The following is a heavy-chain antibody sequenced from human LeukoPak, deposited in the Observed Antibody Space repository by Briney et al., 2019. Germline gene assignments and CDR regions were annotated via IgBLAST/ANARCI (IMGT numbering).Heavy chain of an antibody. CDR3: AKDQGALPAAIPYYYYYYGMDV. CDR2: ISGSGGST. Sequence: PGASLSLSCAASGLTFSSYAMSWVRQAPGKGLEWVSAISGSGGSTYYADSVKGWFTISRDNSKNTLYLQMNSLRADDTAVYYCAKDQGALPAAIPYYYYYYGMDVWGQGTTVTVSS. CDR1: GLTFSSYA. D-gene: IGHD2-2*02. V-gene: IGHV3-23*01. J-gene: IGHJ6*02.